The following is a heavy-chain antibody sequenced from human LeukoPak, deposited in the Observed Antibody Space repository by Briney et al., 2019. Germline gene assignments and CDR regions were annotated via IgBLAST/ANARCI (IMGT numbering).Heavy chain of an antibody. Sequence: SETLSLTCTVSGGSISSYYWSWIRQPPGKGLEWIGYNYYSGSTNYNPSLKSRVTISVDTSKNQFSLKLSSVTAADTAVYYCARHLNWFDPWGQGTLVTVSS. CDR3: ARHLNWFDP. CDR2: NYYSGST. V-gene: IGHV4-59*08. CDR1: GGSISSYY. J-gene: IGHJ5*02.